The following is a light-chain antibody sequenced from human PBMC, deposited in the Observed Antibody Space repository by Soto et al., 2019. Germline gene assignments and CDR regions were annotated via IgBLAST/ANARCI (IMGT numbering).Light chain of an antibody. CDR3: CSYAGSSTFWV. J-gene: IGLJ2*01. V-gene: IGLV2-23*03. CDR2: EGS. CDR1: SSDVGSYNL. Sequence: QSALTQPASVSGSPGQSITISCTGTSSDVGSYNLGSWYQQHPGKAPKLMIYEGSKRPSGVSNRFSGSKSGNTASLTISGLQAEDEADYYCCSYAGSSTFWVFGGGTKVTVL.